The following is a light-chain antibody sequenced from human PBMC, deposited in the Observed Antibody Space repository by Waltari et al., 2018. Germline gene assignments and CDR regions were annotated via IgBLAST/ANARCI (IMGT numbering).Light chain of an antibody. CDR3: QQRNNWPPSLT. CDR1: QSVGTY. CDR2: DAY. V-gene: IGKV3-11*01. Sequence: VLTQSPATLSLSPGERATLSRRARQSVGTYLAWYQQKAGLAPRLLFSDAYNRASGVPARFSGSRSGADFSLTISSLVPEDVAVYYCQQRNNWPPSLTFGGGTTVEIK. J-gene: IGKJ4*01.